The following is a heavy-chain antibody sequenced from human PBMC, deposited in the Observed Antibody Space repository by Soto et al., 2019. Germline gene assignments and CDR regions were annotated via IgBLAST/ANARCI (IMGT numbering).Heavy chain of an antibody. CDR1: GGTFSSFT. V-gene: IGHV1-69*02. D-gene: IGHD2-21*02. J-gene: IGHJ6*02. CDR2: IIPIIGIA. Sequence: QVQLVQSGSEVKKPGSSVNVSCKSSGGTFSSFTISWVRQAPGQGLEWMGRIIPIIGIAKSAQKFQGRVTITADKSTRTAYMEVSSLRSEDTANYYAARHRSSDSPFGMDVWGQGTTVTVS. CDR3: ARHRSSDSPFGMDV.